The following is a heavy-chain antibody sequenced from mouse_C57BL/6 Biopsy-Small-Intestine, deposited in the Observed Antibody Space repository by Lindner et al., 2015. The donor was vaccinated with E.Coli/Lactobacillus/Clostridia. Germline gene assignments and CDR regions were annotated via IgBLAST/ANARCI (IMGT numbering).Heavy chain of an antibody. V-gene: IGHV14-2*01. CDR1: GFNIKDYY. D-gene: IGHD2-12*01. CDR3: ARGYSYWYFDV. CDR2: IDPEDGET. J-gene: IGHJ1*03. Sequence: VQLQESGAELVKPGASVKLSCTASGFNIKDYYMHWVKQRTEQGLEWIGRIDPEDGETKYAPKFQGKATITADTSSNTAYLRLSSLTSEDTAVYYCARGYSYWYFDVWGTGTTVTVSS.